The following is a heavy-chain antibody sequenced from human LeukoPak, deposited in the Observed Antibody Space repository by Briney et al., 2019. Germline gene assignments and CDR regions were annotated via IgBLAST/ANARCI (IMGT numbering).Heavy chain of an antibody. CDR1: GFTFSNYG. V-gene: IGHV3-30*02. Sequence: GGSLILSCAASGFTFSNYGIHWVRQAPGKGLEWVTFIRSDGSNKYYADSVKGRFTISRDNSKNTLYLQMNSLRTEDTAVYYCAKAAGVKTFGEVIVSTHRPNIDYWGQGTLVSVSS. D-gene: IGHD3-16*02. J-gene: IGHJ4*02. CDR2: IRSDGSNK. CDR3: AKAAGVKTFGEVIVSTHRPNIDY.